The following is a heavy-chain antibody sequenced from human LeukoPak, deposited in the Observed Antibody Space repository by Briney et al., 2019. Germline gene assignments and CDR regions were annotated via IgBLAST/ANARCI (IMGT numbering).Heavy chain of an antibody. V-gene: IGHV3-21*01. CDR3: ARDYCGGDCYSEGGHYNWFDP. CDR1: GFTFSTYS. Sequence: GGSLRLSCAASGFTFSTYSMNWVRQAPGKGLEWVSSITSSGTYIYYADSMKGRFTISRDNAKNSLYLQMNSLRAEDTAVYYCARDYCGGDCYSEGGHYNWFDPWGQGTLVTVSS. D-gene: IGHD2-21*02. CDR2: ITSSGTYI. J-gene: IGHJ5*02.